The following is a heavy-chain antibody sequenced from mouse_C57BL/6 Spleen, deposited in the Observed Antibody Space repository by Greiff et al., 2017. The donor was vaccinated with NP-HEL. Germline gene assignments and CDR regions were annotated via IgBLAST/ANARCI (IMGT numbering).Heavy chain of an antibody. CDR3: TREDVYLLLAMDY. J-gene: IGHJ4*01. Sequence: EVKLMESGEGLVKPGGSLKLSCAASGFTFSSYAMSWVRQTPEKRLEWVAYISSGGDYIYYADTVKGRFTISRDNARNTLYLQMSSLKSEDTAMYYCTREDVYLLLAMDYWGQGTSVTVSS. D-gene: IGHD2-3*01. CDR2: ISSGGDYI. V-gene: IGHV5-9-1*02. CDR1: GFTFSSYA.